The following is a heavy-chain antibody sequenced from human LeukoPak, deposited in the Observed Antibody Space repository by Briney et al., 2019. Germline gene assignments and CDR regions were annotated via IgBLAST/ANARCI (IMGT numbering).Heavy chain of an antibody. Sequence: GASVKVSCKTSGYTFTNYDINWVRQATGQGLEWLGWMSPGSGYTGYAQKFQGRVTMTRDISITTAYVELGSLRSEDTAVYYCARGIEAGVDYWGQGTLVTVPS. V-gene: IGHV1-8*02. CDR3: ARGIEAGVDY. CDR1: GYTFTNYD. CDR2: MSPGSGYT. J-gene: IGHJ4*02. D-gene: IGHD6-25*01.